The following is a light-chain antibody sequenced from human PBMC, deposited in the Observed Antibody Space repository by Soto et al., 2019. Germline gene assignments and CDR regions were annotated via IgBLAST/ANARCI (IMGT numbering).Light chain of an antibody. J-gene: IGLJ1*01. CDR1: SSNIGAGDE. CDR3: QSYDRSLSGSF. Sequence: QSVLTQPPSVSGAPGQRVTISCIGGSSNIGAGDEVHWYQHLPGTVPKLLIYRNNYRPSGVPDRFSGSRSATSASLAISGLQAEDEADYYCQSYDRSLSGSFFGTGTKLTVL. V-gene: IGLV1-40*01. CDR2: RNN.